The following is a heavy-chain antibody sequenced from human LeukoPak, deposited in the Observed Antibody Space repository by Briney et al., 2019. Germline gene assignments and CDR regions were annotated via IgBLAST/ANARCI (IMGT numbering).Heavy chain of an antibody. CDR1: GGSISSYY. CDR3: ARYTVGGPYFDY. D-gene: IGHD2-15*01. V-gene: IGHV4-59*01. J-gene: IGHJ4*02. CDR2: IYYSGST. Sequence: PSETLSLTCTVSGGSISSYYWSWIRQPPGKGLEWTGYIYYSGSTNYNPSLKSRVTISVDTSKNQFSLKLSSVTAADTAVYYCARYTVGGPYFDYWGQGTLVTVSS.